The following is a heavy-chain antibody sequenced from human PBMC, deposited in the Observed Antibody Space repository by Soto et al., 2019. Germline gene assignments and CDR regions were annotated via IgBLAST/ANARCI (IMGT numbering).Heavy chain of an antibody. D-gene: IGHD6-13*01. CDR1: GFTFSSYA. CDR2: LSGSGGST. V-gene: IGHV3-23*01. Sequence: EVQLLESGGCLVQPGGSLRLSCAASGFTFSSYAMSWVRQAPGNGLEWVSALSGSGGSTYYADTVKGRFTISRDNAKNTLYLQMNSLRAEDTAVYYCAKDPQPNWGQGTLVTVSS. CDR3: AKDPQPN. J-gene: IGHJ4*02.